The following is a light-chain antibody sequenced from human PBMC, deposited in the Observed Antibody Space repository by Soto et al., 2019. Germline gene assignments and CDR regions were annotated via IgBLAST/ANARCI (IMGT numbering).Light chain of an antibody. Sequence: EIVMTQSPATLSVSPGERATLSCRASQSVSSNLAWYQQKLGQAPRLLISGASTRATGIPARFSGSGSGTEFTLTISSLQSEDFAVYYCQQYNYWPPWTFGQGTKVEIK. CDR2: GAS. J-gene: IGKJ1*01. CDR3: QQYNYWPPWT. CDR1: QSVSSN. V-gene: IGKV3-15*01.